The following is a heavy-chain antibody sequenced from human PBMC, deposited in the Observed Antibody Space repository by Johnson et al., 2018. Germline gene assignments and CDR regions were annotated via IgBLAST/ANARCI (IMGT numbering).Heavy chain of an antibody. CDR1: GFTFSSYA. V-gene: IGHV3-23*04. D-gene: IGHD6-13*01. CDR3: ARDSCAYSSSCQKVAFDI. Sequence: VQLVETGGGVVQPGRSLRLSCAASGFTFSSYAMSWVRQAPGKGLEWVPAISGSGGSTYYADSVKGLFTISRDNSKNPLYLKMNSLRSEDTAVYYCARDSCAYSSSCQKVAFDIWGQGTMVTVSS. J-gene: IGHJ3*02. CDR2: ISGSGGST.